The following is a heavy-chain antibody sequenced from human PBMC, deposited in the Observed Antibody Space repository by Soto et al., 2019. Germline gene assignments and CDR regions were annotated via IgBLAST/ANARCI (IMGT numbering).Heavy chain of an antibody. Sequence: NLSESLSLTCTVSGGSISSYYWSWIRQPPGKGLEWIGYIYYSGSTNYNPSLKSRVTISVDTSKNQFSLKLSSVTAADTAVYYCARGLAPYYDFWSGYYPFDYWGQGTLVTVSS. V-gene: IGHV4-59*01. CDR2: IYYSGST. CDR1: GGSISSYY. J-gene: IGHJ4*02. D-gene: IGHD3-3*01. CDR3: ARGLAPYYDFWSGYYPFDY.